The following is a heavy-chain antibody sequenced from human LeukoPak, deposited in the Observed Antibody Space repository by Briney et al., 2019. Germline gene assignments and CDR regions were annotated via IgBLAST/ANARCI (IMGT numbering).Heavy chain of an antibody. V-gene: IGHV3-74*01. CDR1: DGSITSYYW. J-gene: IGHJ5*02. Sequence: ETLSLTCTVSDGSITSYYWMHWVRQAPGKGLVWVSRINSDGINTSYADSVKGRFTISRDNAKNTLNLQMNSLRAEDTAVYYCARDLGQYYDTSDNWFDPWGQGTLVTVSS. CDR3: ARDLGQYYDTSDNWFDP. CDR2: INSDGINT. D-gene: IGHD3-22*01.